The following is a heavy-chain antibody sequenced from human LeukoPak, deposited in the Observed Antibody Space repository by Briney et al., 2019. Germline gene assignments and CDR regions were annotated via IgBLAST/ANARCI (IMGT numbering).Heavy chain of an antibody. J-gene: IGHJ5*02. V-gene: IGHV4-59*01. CDR1: GGSISSYY. D-gene: IGHD2-2*02. CDR2: IYYSGST. Sequence: KPSETLSLTCTVSGGSISSYYWSLIRQPPGKGLEWIGYIYYSGSTNYNPSLKSRVTISVDTSKNQFSLKLSSVTAADTAVYYCAREGGYCSSTSCYRGWFDPWGQGTLVTVSS. CDR3: AREGGYCSSTSCYRGWFDP.